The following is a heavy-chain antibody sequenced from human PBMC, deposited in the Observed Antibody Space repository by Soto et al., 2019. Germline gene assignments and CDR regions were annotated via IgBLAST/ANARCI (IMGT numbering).Heavy chain of an antibody. CDR2: IHYSFATP. Sequence: ASVKVSCKASGYTFTNYYMHWVRQAPGQGLEWMGVIHYSFATPTYAQKFQGRVTMARDTSTSTVYVELSSLTSEDTAVYYCARGGPDLATMGSCEYLGQETMVGFSA. CDR1: GYTFTNYY. J-gene: IGHJ4*02. CDR3: ARGGPDLATMGSCEY. V-gene: IGHV1-46*01. D-gene: IGHD1-26*01.